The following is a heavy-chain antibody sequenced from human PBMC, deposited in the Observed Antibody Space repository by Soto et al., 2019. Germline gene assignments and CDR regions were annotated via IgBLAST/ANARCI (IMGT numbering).Heavy chain of an antibody. CDR3: ARKGGWRDAFDI. CDR1: GFTFNRYW. D-gene: IGHD2-15*01. CDR2: IKEDGREK. Sequence: EVQLVASGGGLVQPGGSLSLSCAASGFTFNRYWMSWVRQAPGKGLEWVANIKEDGREKNYVDSVQGRFTISRDNAQNSLYLQMNSLRAEDTAVYYCARKGGWRDAFDIWGQGTMVTVSS. J-gene: IGHJ3*02. V-gene: IGHV3-7*01.